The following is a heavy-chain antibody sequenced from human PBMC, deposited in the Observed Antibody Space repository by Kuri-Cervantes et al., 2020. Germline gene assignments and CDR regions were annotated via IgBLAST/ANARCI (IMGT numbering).Heavy chain of an antibody. CDR1: GYTFTSYD. Sequence: ASVKVSCKASGYTFTSYDINWVRQATGQGLEWMGWMNPNSGNTGYAQKFQGRVTMTRNTSISTAYMELSSLRSEDTAVYYCARAIGMGTYYYYCMDVWGQGTTVTVSS. CDR3: ARAIGMGTYYYYCMDV. CDR2: MNPNSGNT. J-gene: IGHJ6*02. D-gene: IGHD3-16*02. V-gene: IGHV1-8*01.